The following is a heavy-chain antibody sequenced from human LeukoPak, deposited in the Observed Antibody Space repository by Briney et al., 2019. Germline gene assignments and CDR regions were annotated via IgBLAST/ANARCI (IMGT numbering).Heavy chain of an antibody. Sequence: SETLSLTCAVYGGSFSGYYWNWNRQPPGKGLEWIGEINQSGSTNYNPSLKSRVTISFDTSKNQFSLKLSSVTAADTAVYYCARGRAFFDWGQGTLVTVSS. D-gene: IGHD3-3*02. CDR1: GGSFSGYY. CDR2: INQSGST. V-gene: IGHV4-34*01. J-gene: IGHJ4*02. CDR3: ARGRAFFD.